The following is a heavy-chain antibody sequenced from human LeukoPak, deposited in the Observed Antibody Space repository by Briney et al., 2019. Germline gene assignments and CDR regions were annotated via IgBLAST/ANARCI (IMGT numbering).Heavy chain of an antibody. Sequence: GGSLRLSCAASGFTFDDYAMHWVRQAPGKGLEWVSGISWNSGSIGYADSVKGRFTISRDNAKNSLYLQMNSLRAEDTALYYCAKSGYDSSPIPLLWYFDLWGRGTLVTVSS. CDR2: ISWNSGSI. V-gene: IGHV3-9*01. CDR3: AKSGYDSSPIPLLWYFDL. D-gene: IGHD3-22*01. J-gene: IGHJ2*01. CDR1: GFTFDDYA.